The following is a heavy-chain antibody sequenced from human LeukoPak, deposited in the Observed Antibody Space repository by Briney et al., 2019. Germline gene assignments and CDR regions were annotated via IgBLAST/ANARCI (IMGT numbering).Heavy chain of an antibody. J-gene: IGHJ4*02. CDR3: ARSTSYHFDS. CDR1: GFTVSTNY. CDR2: IYAGGAA. V-gene: IGHV3-53*01. D-gene: IGHD2-2*01. Sequence: PGGSLRLSCAASGFTVSTNYLSWVRQAPGKGLEWVSVIYAGGAAFYADYVKGRFTISRDTSNNTLILQMQSLGVEDTAVYYCARSTSYHFDSWGQGTLVTVSS.